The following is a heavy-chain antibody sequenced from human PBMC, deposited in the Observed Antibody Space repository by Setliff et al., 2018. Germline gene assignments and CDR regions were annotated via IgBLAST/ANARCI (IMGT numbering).Heavy chain of an antibody. D-gene: IGHD6-13*01. Sequence: GASVKVSCKASGYTFSNYGVTWVRQAPGQGLEWMGWVTVYNGNTKYAQNLQGRLTLTTDISTSTAYMELGSLRSEDTAMYYCARIGPSNWGIRGFWARYYFDLWGQGTLVTVSS. V-gene: IGHV1-18*01. J-gene: IGHJ4*02. CDR1: GYTFSNYG. CDR3: ARIGPSNWGIRGFWARYYFDL. CDR2: VTVYNGNT.